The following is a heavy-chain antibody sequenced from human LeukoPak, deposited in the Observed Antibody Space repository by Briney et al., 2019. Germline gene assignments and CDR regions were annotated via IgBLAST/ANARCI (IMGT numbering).Heavy chain of an antibody. Sequence: SATLSLTCTVSGGSISSGSYYWSWIRQPAGKGLEWIGRIYTSGSTNYNPSLKSRVTISVDTSKNQFSLKLSSVTAADTAVYYCARSTYLYYYGSGSYQFDYWGQGTLVTVSS. CDR3: ARSTYLYYYGSGSYQFDY. V-gene: IGHV4-61*02. CDR1: GGSISSGSYY. J-gene: IGHJ4*02. CDR2: IYTSGST. D-gene: IGHD3-10*01.